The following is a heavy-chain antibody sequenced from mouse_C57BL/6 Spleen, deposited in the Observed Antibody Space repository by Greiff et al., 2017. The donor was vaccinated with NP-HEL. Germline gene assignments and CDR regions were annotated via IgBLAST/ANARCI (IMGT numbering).Heavy chain of an antibody. J-gene: IGHJ2*01. D-gene: IGHD2-3*01. CDR3: ARDNGYYYFDY. Sequence: EVKLQESGPGLVKPSQSLSLPCPVTGYSITSGYYWNWIRQFPGNKLEWMGYISYDGSNNYNPSLKNRISITRDKSKNQFFLKLNSVTTEDTATYYCARDNGYYYFDYWGQGTTLTVSS. CDR1: GYSITSGYY. V-gene: IGHV3-6*01. CDR2: ISYDGSN.